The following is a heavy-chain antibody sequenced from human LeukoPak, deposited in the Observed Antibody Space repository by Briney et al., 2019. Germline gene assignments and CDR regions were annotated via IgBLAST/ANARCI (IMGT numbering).Heavy chain of an antibody. CDR3: ARHIALWFGDLRRRYYYMDV. Sequence: SETLSLTCAVYGGSFSGYYWSWIRQPPGKGLEWIGEINHSGSTNYNPSLKSRVTISVDTSKNQFSLKLSSVTAADTAVYYCARHIALWFGDLRRRYYYMDVWGKGTTVTISS. CDR1: GGSFSGYY. J-gene: IGHJ6*03. D-gene: IGHD3-10*01. V-gene: IGHV4-34*01. CDR2: INHSGST.